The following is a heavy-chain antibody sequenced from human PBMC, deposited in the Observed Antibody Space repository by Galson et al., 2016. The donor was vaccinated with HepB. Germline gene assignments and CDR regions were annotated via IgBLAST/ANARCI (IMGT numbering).Heavy chain of an antibody. Sequence: SLRLSCAASGFTFSHYAMHWVRQAPGKGLEWVAVISYDASNKYYADSVKGRFTISRDNSKNTLYLQMNSLRAEDTAVYYCARPVRGVIGYGMDVWGQGTTVTVSS. V-gene: IGHV3-30*03. J-gene: IGHJ6*02. D-gene: IGHD3-10*02. CDR3: ARPVRGVIGYGMDV. CDR2: ISYDASNK. CDR1: GFTFSHYA.